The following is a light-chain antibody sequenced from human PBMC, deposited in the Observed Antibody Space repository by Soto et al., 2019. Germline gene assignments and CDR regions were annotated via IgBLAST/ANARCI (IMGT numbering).Light chain of an antibody. CDR1: SSDVGGYNY. V-gene: IGLV2-14*01. CDR3: SSYTSSSTYV. CDR2: EVS. J-gene: IGLJ1*01. Sequence: QSVLTQPASVSGSPGQSITISCTGTSSDVGGYNYVSWYQQHPGKAPKLMIYEVSNRPSGVSNRFSGSKSGNTASLTISGLQAEDEAAYYCSSYTSSSTYVFRTGTKVTVL.